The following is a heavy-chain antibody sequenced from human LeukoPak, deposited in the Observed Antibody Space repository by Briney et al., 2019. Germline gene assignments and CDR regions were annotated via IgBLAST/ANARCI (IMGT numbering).Heavy chain of an antibody. D-gene: IGHD2-15*01. V-gene: IGHV1-8*02. CDR2: MNPNSGNT. CDR1: GGTFSSYA. J-gene: IGHJ6*03. Sequence: ASVKVSCKASGGTFSSYAINWVRQATGQGLEWMGWMNPNSGNTGYAQKFQGRVTMTRNTSISTAYMELSSLRSEDTAVYYCARGRRSRVAATTGYYYYMDVWGKGTTVTVSS. CDR3: ARGRRSRVAATTGYYYYMDV.